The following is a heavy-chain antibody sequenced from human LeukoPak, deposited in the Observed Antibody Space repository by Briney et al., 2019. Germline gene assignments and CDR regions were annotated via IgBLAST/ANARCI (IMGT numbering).Heavy chain of an antibody. CDR3: ARDLGVMVRAFDI. J-gene: IGHJ3*02. D-gene: IGHD5-18*01. CDR2: IYYSGST. Sequence: SETLSLTCTVSGGSISSYYWSWIRQPPGKRLEGIGYIYYSGSTSYNPSLKSRVTISVDTSKNQISLKLSSVTAADTAVYYCARDLGVMVRAFDIWGQGTMVTVSS. V-gene: IGHV4-59*01. CDR1: GGSISSYY.